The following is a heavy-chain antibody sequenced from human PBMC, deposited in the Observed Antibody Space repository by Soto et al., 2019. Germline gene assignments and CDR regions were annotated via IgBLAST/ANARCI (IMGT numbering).Heavy chain of an antibody. CDR2: ISGTGSST. CDR3: ARAGGIAVPGTHLDY. Sequence: EVQLLESGGGSVQPGGSLRLSCAASGFTFSSYAMSWVRQAPGKGLEWVSAISGTGSSTNYADSVEGRFTISRDNSKNTLSLQMSSLRAEHTAVYYCARAGGIAVPGTHLDYWGEGTLVTVSS. J-gene: IGHJ4*02. CDR1: GFTFSSYA. V-gene: IGHV3-23*01. D-gene: IGHD6-19*01.